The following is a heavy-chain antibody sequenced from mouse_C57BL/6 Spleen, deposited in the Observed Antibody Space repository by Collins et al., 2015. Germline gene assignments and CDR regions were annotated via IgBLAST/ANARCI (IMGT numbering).Heavy chain of an antibody. J-gene: IGHJ4*01. Sequence: QVQLQQPGTEPVKPGASVKLSCKASGYTFTSYWMHWVKQRPGQGLEWIGNINPSNGGTNYNEKFKSKAILTVDKSSSTVYMQFSSLTSEDSAVYYCARPNYYAMDKWGQGTSVTVSS. CDR2: INPSNGGT. V-gene: IGHV1-53*01. CDR3: ARPNYYAMDK. D-gene: IGHD4-1*01. CDR1: GYTFTSYW.